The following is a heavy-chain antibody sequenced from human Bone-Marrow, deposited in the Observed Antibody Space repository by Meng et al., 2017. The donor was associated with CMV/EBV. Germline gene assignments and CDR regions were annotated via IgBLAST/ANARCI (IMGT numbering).Heavy chain of an antibody. CDR2: IYPGDSDT. CDR1: GYSFTSYW. Sequence: KVSCKGSGYSFTSYWIGWVRQMPGKGLEWMGIIYPGDSDTRYSPSLQGQVTISADKSISTAYLQWSSLKASDTAMYYCARHGKWELNRVFDYWGQGTLVTVSS. J-gene: IGHJ4*02. D-gene: IGHD1-26*01. CDR3: ARHGKWELNRVFDY. V-gene: IGHV5-51*01.